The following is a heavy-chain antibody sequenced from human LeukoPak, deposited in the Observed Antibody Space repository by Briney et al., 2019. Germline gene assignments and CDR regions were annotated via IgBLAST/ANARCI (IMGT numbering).Heavy chain of an antibody. D-gene: IGHD1-26*01. CDR2: VYYSGNT. CDR1: GGSISSSSYF. V-gene: IGHV4-39*07. Sequence: PSETLSLTCTVSGGSISSSSYFWAWIRQPPGKGLEWIVSVYYSGNTFYNPSLKSRFTISIDTSKNQFSLRLSSVTAADTAVYYCAGVSRYGGYTQYFQPWDQGTLVTVSP. CDR3: AGVSRYGGYTQYFQP. J-gene: IGHJ1*01.